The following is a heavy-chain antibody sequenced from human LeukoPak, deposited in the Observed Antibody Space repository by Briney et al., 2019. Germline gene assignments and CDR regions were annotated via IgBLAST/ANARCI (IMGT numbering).Heavy chain of an antibody. Sequence: GGSLRLSCAASGFTFSSYGMHWVRQAPGKGLEWVAVISYDGSNKYYADSVKGRFTISRDNSKNTLYLQMNSLRAEDTAVYYCAQTTVTTDYFDYWGQGTLVTVSS. V-gene: IGHV3-30*03. D-gene: IGHD4-17*01. J-gene: IGHJ4*02. CDR1: GFTFSSYG. CDR3: AQTTVTTDYFDY. CDR2: ISYDGSNK.